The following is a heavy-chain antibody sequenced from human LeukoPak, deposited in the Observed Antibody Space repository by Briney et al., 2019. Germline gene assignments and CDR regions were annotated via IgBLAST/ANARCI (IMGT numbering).Heavy chain of an antibody. D-gene: IGHD3-22*01. CDR1: GGSISNYY. J-gene: IGHJ4*02. V-gene: IGHV4-59*01. CDR3: ARGVSYYYDSSGYYLPGFDY. Sequence: SETLSLTCTVSGGSISNYYWSWIRQSPGKGLEWIGYIHYSGGTSYNPSLKSRVTISVDTSKNQFSLKLSSVTAADTAVYYCARGVSYYYDSSGYYLPGFDYWGQGTLVTVSS. CDR2: IHYSGGT.